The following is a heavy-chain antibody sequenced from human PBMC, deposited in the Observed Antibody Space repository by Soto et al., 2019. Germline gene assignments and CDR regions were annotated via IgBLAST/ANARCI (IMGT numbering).Heavy chain of an antibody. CDR3: ARGVTRYCSGGSCSLLNPFDY. CDR1: GYTFTSYA. V-gene: IGHV1-3*01. D-gene: IGHD2-15*01. Sequence: GASVKVSCKASGYTFTSYAMHWVRQAPGQRLEWMGWINAGNGNTKYSQKFQGRVTITRDTSASTAYMELSSLRSEDTAVYYCARGVTRYCSGGSCSLLNPFDYWGQGTLVTVSS. J-gene: IGHJ4*02. CDR2: INAGNGNT.